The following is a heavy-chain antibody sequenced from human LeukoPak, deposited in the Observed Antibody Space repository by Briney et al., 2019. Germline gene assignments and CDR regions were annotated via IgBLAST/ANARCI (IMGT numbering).Heavy chain of an antibody. CDR3: ARSPKYYYGSGSYIGPIDY. D-gene: IGHD3-10*01. J-gene: IGHJ4*02. Sequence: GSLRLSCAASEFTFSDYYMSWIRQAPGKGLEWVANIKQDGSEKYYVDSVKGRFTISRDNAKNSLYLQMYSLRAEDTAVYYCARSPKYYYGSGSYIGPIDYWGQGTLVTVSS. V-gene: IGHV3-7*01. CDR2: IKQDGSEK. CDR1: EFTFSDYY.